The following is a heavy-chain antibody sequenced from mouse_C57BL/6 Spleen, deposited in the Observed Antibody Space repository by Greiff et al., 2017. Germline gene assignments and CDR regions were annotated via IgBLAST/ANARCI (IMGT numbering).Heavy chain of an antibody. Sequence: VQLKQSGPELVKPGASVKISCKASGYSFTDYNMNWVKQSNGKSLEWIGVINPNYGTTSYNQKFKGKATLTVDQSSSTAYMQLNSLTSEDSAVYYWAREDYYGSREFAYWGQGTLVTVSA. J-gene: IGHJ3*01. D-gene: IGHD1-1*01. V-gene: IGHV1-39*01. CDR3: AREDYYGSREFAY. CDR1: GYSFTDYN. CDR2: INPNYGTT.